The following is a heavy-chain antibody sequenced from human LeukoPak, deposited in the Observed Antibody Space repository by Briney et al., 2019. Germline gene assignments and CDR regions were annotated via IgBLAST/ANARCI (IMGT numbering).Heavy chain of an antibody. Sequence: SETLSLTCTVSGGSISSYYWSWIRQPPGKGLEWIGYIYYSGSTNYNPSLKSRVTISVDTSKNQFSLKLSSVTAADTAVYYCARFCLTMIVKWSEGTLVTVSS. D-gene: IGHD3-22*01. J-gene: IGHJ4*02. V-gene: IGHV4-59*01. CDR2: IYYSGST. CDR3: ARFCLTMIVK. CDR1: GGSISSYY.